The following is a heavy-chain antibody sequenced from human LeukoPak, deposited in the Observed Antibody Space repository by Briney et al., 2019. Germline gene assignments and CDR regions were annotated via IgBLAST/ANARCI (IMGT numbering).Heavy chain of an antibody. Sequence: GGSLRLSCAASGFTFITYNMDWVRQAPGKGLEWVSSISSSGDYIYYTDSVKGRFTISRDNAKNSLYLQMNSLRAEDTAVYCCARDLSGWYYFDYWGQGTLVTVSS. V-gene: IGHV3-21*01. CDR2: ISSSGDYI. D-gene: IGHD6-19*01. J-gene: IGHJ4*02. CDR3: ARDLSGWYYFDY. CDR1: GFTFITYN.